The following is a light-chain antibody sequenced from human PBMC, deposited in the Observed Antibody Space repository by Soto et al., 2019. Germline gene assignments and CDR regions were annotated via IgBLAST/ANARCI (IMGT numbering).Light chain of an antibody. J-gene: IGLJ2*01. Sequence: QSALTQPASVSGSPGQSITISCTGTSSDIGAYNFVSWYQQHPGKAPTLMLYDVNIRPSGVSNRFSGSKSGNTASLTISGRQAEDEADYYCTSWTTSTTMIFGGGTKLTVL. CDR3: TSWTTSTTMI. V-gene: IGLV2-14*03. CDR1: SSDIGAYNF. CDR2: DVN.